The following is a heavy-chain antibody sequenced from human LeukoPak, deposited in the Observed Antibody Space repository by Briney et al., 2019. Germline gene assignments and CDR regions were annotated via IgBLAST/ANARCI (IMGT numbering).Heavy chain of an antibody. CDR2: ISFDGSNE. V-gene: IGHV3-30*03. Sequence: QPGGSLRLSCAASGFTFSSYGMHWVRQSPGRGLEWLSFISFDGSNEFYADSSKGRFTISRDNSKDTLYLQMDSLRAEDTALYYCAREEHDYVWGSYRYYYYYGIDVWGQGTTVTVSS. D-gene: IGHD3-16*02. CDR1: GFTFSSYG. J-gene: IGHJ6*02. CDR3: AREEHDYVWGSYRYYYYYGIDV.